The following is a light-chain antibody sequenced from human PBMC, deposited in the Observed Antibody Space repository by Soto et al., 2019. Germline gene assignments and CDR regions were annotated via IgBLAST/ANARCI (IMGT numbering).Light chain of an antibody. V-gene: IGKV3-15*01. CDR3: QQYNNWPLT. CDR2: GTS. CDR1: QSVSTN. J-gene: IGKJ4*01. Sequence: ETVMTQSPATLSVSPGERATLSCRASQSVSTNLAWYQQKPGQAPRLLIYGTSTRATGIPARFSGSGSGTDFPLTISSLQSEDFSVYYCQQYNNWPLTFGGGTRVEIK.